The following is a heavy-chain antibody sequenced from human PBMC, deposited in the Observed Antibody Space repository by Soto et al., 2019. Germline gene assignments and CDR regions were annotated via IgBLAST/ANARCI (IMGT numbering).Heavy chain of an antibody. Sequence: QLQLQESGPGLVKPSETLSLTCTVSGGSISSSSYYWGWIRQPPGKGLEWIGSIYYSGSTYYNPSLKSRVTIPVDTSKNQFSLKMSSVTAADTAVYYCASVDSTMIGMDAFDIWGQGTMVTVSS. CDR3: ASVDSTMIGMDAFDI. D-gene: IGHD3-22*01. V-gene: IGHV4-39*01. CDR2: IYYSGST. J-gene: IGHJ3*02. CDR1: GGSISSSSYY.